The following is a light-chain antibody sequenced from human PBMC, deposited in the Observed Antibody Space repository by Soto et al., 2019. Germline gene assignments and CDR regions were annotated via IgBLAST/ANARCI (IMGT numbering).Light chain of an antibody. Sequence: QSVLTQPPSVSAAPGQKVTISCSGSNSNIGNNYVSWYQQLPGAAPKLLIYENNKRPSGIPDRFSGSKSGTSATLGITGLQTGDEADYYCGTWDSILIAGPYVFGTGTKVTVL. V-gene: IGLV1-51*02. J-gene: IGLJ1*01. CDR1: NSNIGNNY. CDR3: GTWDSILIAGPYV. CDR2: ENN.